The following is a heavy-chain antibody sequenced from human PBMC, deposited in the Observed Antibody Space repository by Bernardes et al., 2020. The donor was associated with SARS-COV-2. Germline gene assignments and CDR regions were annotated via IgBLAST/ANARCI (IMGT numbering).Heavy chain of an antibody. CDR3: AKDPGSGSSNYDYYGMDV. CDR2: ISASGGST. J-gene: IGHJ6*02. V-gene: IGHV3-23*01. CDR1: GFTFSAYA. Sequence: GSLRLSCAASGFTFSAYAMSWGRQVPGKGLEWVSSISASGGSTFYADSVRGRFTISRGNSKNTVYLQMNNLRVDDTALYYCAKDPGSGSSNYDYYGMDVWGQGTMVTVSS. D-gene: IGHD3-10*01.